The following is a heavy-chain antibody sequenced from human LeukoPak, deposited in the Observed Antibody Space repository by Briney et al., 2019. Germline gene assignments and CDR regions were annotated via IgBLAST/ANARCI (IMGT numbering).Heavy chain of an antibody. CDR3: ARRTYSGTYYYFDY. J-gene: IGHJ4*02. D-gene: IGHD1-26*01. CDR2: ISGSGGST. V-gene: IGHV3-23*01. CDR1: GFTFSSYA. Sequence: PGGSLRLPCAASGFTFSSYAMSWVRQAPGKGLEWVSAISGSGGSTYYADSVKGRFTISRDNSKNTLYLQMNSLRAEDTAVYYCARRTYSGTYYYFDYWGQGTLVTVSS.